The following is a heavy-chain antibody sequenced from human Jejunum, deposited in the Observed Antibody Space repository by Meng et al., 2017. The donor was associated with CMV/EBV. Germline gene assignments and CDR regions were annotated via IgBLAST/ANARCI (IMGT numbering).Heavy chain of an antibody. J-gene: IGHJ4*02. CDR3: AARGGITGATSLGY. D-gene: IGHD1-20*01. V-gene: IGHV4-39*07. CDR2: IFYSGGP. CDR1: GSLTSNSDY. Sequence: GSLTSNSDYWGWIRQSPEKGLEWIGSIFYSGGPYHNPSLESRVTMSVDTSKNQFSLKLSSVTAADTAVYYCAARGGITGATSLGYWGQGTLVTVSS.